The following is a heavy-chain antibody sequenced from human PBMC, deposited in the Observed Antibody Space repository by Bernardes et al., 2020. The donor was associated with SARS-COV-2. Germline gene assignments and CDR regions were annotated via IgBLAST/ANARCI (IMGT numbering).Heavy chain of an antibody. Sequence: GGSLRLSCVASGFTFEDYAMHWVRQVPGKGLEWLACICRTGGTNGNEDSVKGRFTISRDDAKSSLYLHMNRLRTEDTALYYCVKDLGVVTAAIGFWGQGTLGTVSS. CDR1: GFTFEDYA. V-gene: IGHV3-9*01. D-gene: IGHD2-21*02. CDR3: VKDLGVVTAAIGF. CDR2: ICRTGGTN. J-gene: IGHJ4*02.